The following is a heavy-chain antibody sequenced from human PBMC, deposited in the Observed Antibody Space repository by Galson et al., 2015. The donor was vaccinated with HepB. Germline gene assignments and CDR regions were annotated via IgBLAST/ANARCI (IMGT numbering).Heavy chain of an antibody. D-gene: IGHD3-22*01. V-gene: IGHV5-51*03. CDR2: IYPGDSDT. CDR3: ASAGPGYYDCCGAFDV. Sequence: QSGAEVKKPGESLKISCKGSGYSFTSYWIGWVRQMPGKGLEWMGIIYPGDSDTRYSPSFQGQVTISADKSISTAYLQWSSLKASDTDMYNCASAGPGYYDCCGAFDVWGQGTLVTVSS. CDR1: GYSFTSYW. J-gene: IGHJ4*02.